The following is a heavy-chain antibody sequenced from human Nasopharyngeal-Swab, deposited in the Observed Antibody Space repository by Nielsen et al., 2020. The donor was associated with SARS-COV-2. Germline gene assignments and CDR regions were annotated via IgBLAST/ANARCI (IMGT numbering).Heavy chain of an antibody. Sequence: VRQAPGQGLEGMGWINTNTGHPTYARGFTGRFVFSLNSSARSTYLEISSLQPDDTAVYYCATLMGATSSDFDYWGQGTLVTVSS. V-gene: IGHV7-4-1*02. CDR2: INTNTGHP. J-gene: IGHJ4*02. CDR3: ATLMGATSSDFDY. D-gene: IGHD6-6*01.